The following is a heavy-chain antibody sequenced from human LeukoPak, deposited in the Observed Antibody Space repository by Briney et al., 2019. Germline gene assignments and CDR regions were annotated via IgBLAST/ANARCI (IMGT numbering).Heavy chain of an antibody. D-gene: IGHD6-6*01. V-gene: IGHV3-30-3*01. CDR2: ISYDGSNE. Sequence: GGSLRLSCAASGFTFSSYAMHWVRQAPGKGLEWVAAISYDGSNEYYADSVKGRFTIPRDNSKNTLYLQMNSLRPEDTAVYYCARGRSIAATSGYFDYWGQGTLVTVSS. CDR1: GFTFSSYA. J-gene: IGHJ4*02. CDR3: ARGRSIAATSGYFDY.